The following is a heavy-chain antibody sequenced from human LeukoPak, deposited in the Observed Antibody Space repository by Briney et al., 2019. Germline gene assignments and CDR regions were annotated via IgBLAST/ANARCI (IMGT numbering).Heavy chain of an antibody. V-gene: IGHV4-59*01. Sequence: SETLSLTCTVSGGSISSYYWSWIRQPPGKGLKWIGYIYYSGSTNYNPSLKSRVTISVDTSKNQFSLKLSSVTAADTAVYYCARGARGIFDYWGQGTLVTVSS. D-gene: IGHD2-15*01. J-gene: IGHJ4*02. CDR3: ARGARGIFDY. CDR1: GGSISSYY. CDR2: IYYSGST.